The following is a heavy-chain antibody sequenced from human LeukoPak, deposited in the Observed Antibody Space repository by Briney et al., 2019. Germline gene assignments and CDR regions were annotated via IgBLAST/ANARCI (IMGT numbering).Heavy chain of an antibody. Sequence: PGGSLRLSCAASGFTFSSYAMHWVRQAPGKGLEYVSAISSNGGSTYYANSVKGRFTISRDNSKNTLYLQMGSLRAEDMAVYYCAREGYSWSPRINYYYYYYMDVWGKGTTVTVSS. D-gene: IGHD5-18*01. CDR2: ISSNGGST. CDR1: GFTFSSYA. J-gene: IGHJ6*03. CDR3: AREGYSWSPRINYYYYYYMDV. V-gene: IGHV3-64*01.